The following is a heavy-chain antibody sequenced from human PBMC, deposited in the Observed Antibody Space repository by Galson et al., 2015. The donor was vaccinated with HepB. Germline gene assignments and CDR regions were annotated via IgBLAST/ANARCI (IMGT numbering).Heavy chain of an antibody. Sequence: SLRLSCAASGFTFSAYAMAWVRQAPGKGLEWVSFLGSLHTDTNYADSVRGRIFISRDNSKNTLFLQMNNLRGEDTAFYYCATSGYIGYVRPSWGRGTLVTVSS. D-gene: IGHD5-12*01. CDR1: GFTFSAYA. V-gene: IGHV3-23*01. CDR3: ATSGYIGYVRPS. J-gene: IGHJ5*02. CDR2: LGSLHTDT.